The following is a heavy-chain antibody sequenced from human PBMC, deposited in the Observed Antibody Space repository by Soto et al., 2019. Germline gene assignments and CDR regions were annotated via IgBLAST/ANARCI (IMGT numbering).Heavy chain of an antibody. D-gene: IGHD3-22*01. J-gene: IGHJ4*02. CDR2: IIPNFGTA. Sequence: GASVKVSCKASGHRFSDYGISWVRQAPGQGLEWMGGIIPNFGTANYAQKFQGRVTITADESTSTAYMELSSLRSDDTAVYYCARAGSGYYPIFDYWGQGTLVTVSS. CDR3: ARAGSGYYPIFDY. V-gene: IGHV1-69*13. CDR1: GHRFSDYG.